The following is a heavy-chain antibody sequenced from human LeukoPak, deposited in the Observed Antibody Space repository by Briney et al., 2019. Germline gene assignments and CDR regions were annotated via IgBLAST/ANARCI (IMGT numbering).Heavy chain of an antibody. CDR2: ISGSGGST. D-gene: IGHD7-27*01. CDR1: GFTFSSYA. J-gene: IGHJ6*03. V-gene: IGHV3-23*01. CDR3: AKSGDDSDTPGGSYHYYFYMDV. Sequence: PGGSLRLSCAASGFTFSSYAMSWVRQAPGKGLEWVSAISGSGGSTYYADSVKGRFIISRDKSKNTLSLQMNSLKPEDTAVYYCAKSGDDSDTPGGSYHYYFYMDVWGKGTTVIVSS.